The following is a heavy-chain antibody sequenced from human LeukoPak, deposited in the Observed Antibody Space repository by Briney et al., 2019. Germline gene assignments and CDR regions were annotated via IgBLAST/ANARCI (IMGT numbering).Heavy chain of an antibody. CDR2: ISSGGSYI. V-gene: IGHV3-21*01. D-gene: IGHD6-19*01. Sequence: PGGSLRLSCAASGFTFSNCSMNWVRQAPGKGLEWVSSISSGGSYIYYADSVKGRFTISRDNAKNSLYLQMNSLRAEDTALYYCARSVADGAFDIWGQGTMVTVSS. CDR3: ARSVADGAFDI. J-gene: IGHJ3*02. CDR1: GFTFSNCS.